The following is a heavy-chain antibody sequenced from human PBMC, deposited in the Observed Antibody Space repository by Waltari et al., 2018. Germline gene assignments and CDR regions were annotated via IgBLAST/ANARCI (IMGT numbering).Heavy chain of an antibody. CDR1: GFIFRTYS. CDR3: ARDKAPVDY. J-gene: IGHJ4*02. V-gene: IGHV3-48*04. CDR2: ISGSSRTI. Sequence: EVQLVESGGGLVQPGGSLRLSCAASGFIFRTYSMIWVRQAPGKVLEWPSYISGSSRTIYYAGSVKGRFTISRDNAKNSLYLHMNSLRAEDTAIYYCARDKAPVDYRGQGTLVTVSS.